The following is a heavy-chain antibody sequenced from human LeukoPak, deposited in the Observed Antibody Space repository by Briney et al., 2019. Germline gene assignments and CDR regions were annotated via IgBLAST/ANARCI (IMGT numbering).Heavy chain of an antibody. CDR1: GSSISSYY. V-gene: IGHV4-59*01. D-gene: IGHD6-13*01. J-gene: IGHJ5*02. Sequence: SETLSLTCTVSGSSISSYYWSWIRQPPGKGLEWIGYTYYSGSTNYNPSLKSRVTISVDTSKNQFSLKLSSVTAADTAVYYCARTSSSWDWFDPWGQGTLVTVSS. CDR3: ARTSSSWDWFDP. CDR2: TYYSGST.